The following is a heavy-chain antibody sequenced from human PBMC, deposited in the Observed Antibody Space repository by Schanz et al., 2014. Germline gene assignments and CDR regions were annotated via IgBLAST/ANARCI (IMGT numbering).Heavy chain of an antibody. V-gene: IGHV1-3*01. D-gene: IGHD5-12*01. CDR2: ISVYNHNK. CDR3: ARGIGGYGANNDFDY. Sequence: QVHLVQSGAEVKRPGASVKVSCKASEYSFTSYSMHWVRQAPGQGLEWMGWISVYNHNKEYDQNFQGRVTITRDTSASTAYMELSSLRSEDTAVYSCARGIGGYGANNDFDYWGQGTLVTVSS. CDR1: EYSFTSYS. J-gene: IGHJ4*02.